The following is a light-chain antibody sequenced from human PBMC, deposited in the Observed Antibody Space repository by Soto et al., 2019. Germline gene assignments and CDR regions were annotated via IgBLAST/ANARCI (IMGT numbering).Light chain of an antibody. CDR3: QQYNNWPLT. J-gene: IGKJ4*01. V-gene: IGKV3-15*01. CDR2: GAS. Sequence: EIVMTQSPATLSVSPGERATLSCRASQSVSSNLAWYQQKPGQAPRLLIYGASTRATGIPARFSGSGSGSESTLTISSLQAEDFAVYYCQQYNNWPLTFGGGTKLEIK. CDR1: QSVSSN.